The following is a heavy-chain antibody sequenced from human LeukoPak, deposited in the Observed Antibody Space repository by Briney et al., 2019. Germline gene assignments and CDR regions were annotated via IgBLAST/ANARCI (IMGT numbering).Heavy chain of an antibody. D-gene: IGHD6-13*01. J-gene: IGHJ4*02. Sequence: GRSLRLSCAASGFTFSIFGIQWVRQAPGRGLEWGGFIWYDGSNKYYADSVKGRFTISRDNSKNTLYLQMNSLRAEDTAVYYCARAKRSSSSALFDYWGQGTLVTVSS. CDR2: IWYDGSNK. V-gene: IGHV3-33*01. CDR1: GFTFSIFG. CDR3: ARAKRSSSSALFDY.